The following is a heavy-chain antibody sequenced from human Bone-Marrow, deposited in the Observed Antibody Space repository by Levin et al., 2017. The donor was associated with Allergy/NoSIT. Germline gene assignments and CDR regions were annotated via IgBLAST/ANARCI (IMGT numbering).Heavy chain of an antibody. V-gene: IGHV5-51*01. D-gene: IGHD3-3*01. J-gene: IGHJ4*02. CDR2: IYPSDSDS. Sequence: GESLKISCKVSGYNFYTFWIGWVRQKPGKGLEWMGIIYPSDSDSRYNPSFQGHVTFSVDKATRTAYLRWNSLTTSDSAMYFCARLRPDDYDYWSGYYGTSLFDYWGQGTQVTVSS. CDR3: ARLRPDDYDYWSGYYGTSLFDY. CDR1: GYNFYTFW.